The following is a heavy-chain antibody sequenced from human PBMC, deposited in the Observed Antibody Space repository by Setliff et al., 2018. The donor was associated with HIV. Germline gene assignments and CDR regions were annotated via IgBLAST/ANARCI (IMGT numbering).Heavy chain of an antibody. CDR1: GQSISGYY. D-gene: IGHD3-10*01. J-gene: IGHJ4*02. V-gene: IGHV4-34*01. Sequence: SETLSLTCAVYGQSISGYYWSWIRRTPGKGLEWIGEINHGGDTNYNPSLKSRVTISVGSSYNHFSLKLSSVTAADTGVYYCASRRGIEFYFDIWGQGTPVTVS. CDR2: INHGGDT. CDR3: ASRRGIEFYFDI.